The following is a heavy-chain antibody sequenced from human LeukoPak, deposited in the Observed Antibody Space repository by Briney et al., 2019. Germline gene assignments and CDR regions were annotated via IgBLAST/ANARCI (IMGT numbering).Heavy chain of an antibody. J-gene: IGHJ4*02. CDR3: AKDRLFYDILTGYDY. V-gene: IGHV3-30-3*01. Sequence: GGSLRLSCAASGFTFSSYAMHWVRQAPGKGLEWVAVISYDGSNKYYADSVKGRFTISRDNSKNTLYLQMNSLRAEDTAVYYCAKDRLFYDILTGYDYWGQGTLVTVSS. D-gene: IGHD3-9*01. CDR1: GFTFSSYA. CDR2: ISYDGSNK.